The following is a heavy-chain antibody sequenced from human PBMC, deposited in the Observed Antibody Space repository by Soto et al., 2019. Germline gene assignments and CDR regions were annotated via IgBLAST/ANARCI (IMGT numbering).Heavy chain of an antibody. CDR3: ARGARCSGISCFGSGTFDI. D-gene: IGHD2-8*02. V-gene: IGHV3-21*01. Sequence: VHLVESGGGLVKPGGSLRLSCAASGFTFSSYSMNWVRRTPGKGLEWVSSITSGSYIYYADSVKGRFTISRDNAKNSLYLQMHSLRAEDTAVYYCARGARCSGISCFGSGTFDIWGQGTMVTVFS. CDR2: ITSGSYI. J-gene: IGHJ3*02. CDR1: GFTFSSYS.